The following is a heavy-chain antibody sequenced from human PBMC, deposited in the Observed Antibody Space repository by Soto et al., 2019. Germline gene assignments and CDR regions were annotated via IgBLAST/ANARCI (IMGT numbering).Heavy chain of an antibody. CDR1: GFTVSSNY. D-gene: IGHD5-18*01. CDR3: ARGRYSSYYYYYYMDV. CDR2: IYSGGST. V-gene: IGHV3-66*01. J-gene: IGHJ6*03. Sequence: EVQLVESGGGLVQPGGSLRLSCAASGFTVSSNYMSWVRQAPGKGLEWVSVIYSGGSTYYADSVKGRFTISRDNSKNTLYLQMNSLRAEDTAVCYCARGRYSSYYYYYYMDVWGKGTTVTVSS.